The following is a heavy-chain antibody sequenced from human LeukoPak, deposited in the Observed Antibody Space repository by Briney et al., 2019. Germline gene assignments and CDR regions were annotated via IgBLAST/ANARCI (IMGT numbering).Heavy chain of an antibody. V-gene: IGHV6-1*01. D-gene: IGHD2-15*01. CDR2: TYYRSKWYN. Sequence: SQTLSLTCAISGDSVSSNSAVWNWIRQSPSRGLEWLGRTYYRSKWYNDYAVSVKSRITIKPDTSKNQFSLQLYSATPEDTAVYYCARLGLGGAFDIWGQGTMVTVSS. CDR3: ARLGLGGAFDI. CDR1: GDSVSSNSAV. J-gene: IGHJ3*02.